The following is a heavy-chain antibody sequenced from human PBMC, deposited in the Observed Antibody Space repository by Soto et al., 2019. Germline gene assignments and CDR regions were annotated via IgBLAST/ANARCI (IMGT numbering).Heavy chain of an antibody. CDR1: GFTFTNAW. CDR3: TRGGVPAAAKGYYYYAMDV. D-gene: IGHD2-2*01. Sequence: EVQLVESGGGLVQPGVSLRLSCAASGFTFTNAWMNWVRQAPGKGLEWVGRIKSKTDGGTADYAAPVKGRFTISRDDSRTTLYLQMNSLKAEDTAVYYCTRGGVPAAAKGYYYYAMDVWGQGTTVTVSS. V-gene: IGHV3-15*07. CDR2: IKSKTDGGTA. J-gene: IGHJ6*02.